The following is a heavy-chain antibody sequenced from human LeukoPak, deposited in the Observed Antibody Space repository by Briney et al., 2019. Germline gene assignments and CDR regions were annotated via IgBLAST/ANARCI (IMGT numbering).Heavy chain of an antibody. CDR3: ARARKYYDILTGYYHTRSAGHTRANWFDP. CDR1: GYTFTSYD. D-gene: IGHD3-9*01. Sequence: GASVKVSCKASGYTFTSYDINWVRQATGQGLEWMGWMNPYSGNTGYAQKFQGRVTMTRNTSISTAYMELSSLRSEDTAVYYCARARKYYDILTGYYHTRSAGHTRANWFDPWGQGTLVTVSS. J-gene: IGHJ5*02. V-gene: IGHV1-8*01. CDR2: MNPYSGNT.